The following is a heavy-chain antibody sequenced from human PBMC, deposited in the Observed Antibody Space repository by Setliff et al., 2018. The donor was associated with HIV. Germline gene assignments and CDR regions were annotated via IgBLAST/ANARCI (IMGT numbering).Heavy chain of an antibody. V-gene: IGHV4-34*01. Sequence: SETLSLTCAVYGGSLSGYYWSWIRQPPGKGLEWFGEINHTGTTYYNPSLQSRVTLSVDTSKNQFSLKLSSVTAADTAVYYCARAYFGSGIYYWGQGTLVTVSS. CDR1: GGSLSGYY. D-gene: IGHD3-10*01. J-gene: IGHJ4*02. CDR2: INHTGTT. CDR3: ARAYFGSGIYY.